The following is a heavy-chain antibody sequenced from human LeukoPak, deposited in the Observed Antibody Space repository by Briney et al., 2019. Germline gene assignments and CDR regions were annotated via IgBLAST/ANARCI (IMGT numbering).Heavy chain of an antibody. D-gene: IGHD3-9*01. CDR1: GFTFSSYS. J-gene: IGHJ4*02. Sequence: PGGSLRLSCAASGFTFSSYSMNWVRQAPGKGLEWVSSISSSSSYIYYADSVKGRFTISRDNAKNSLYLQMNSLRAEDTAVYYCARDERGSDIFTGRRAQPDYWGQGTLVTVSP. CDR2: ISSSSSYI. V-gene: IGHV3-21*01. CDR3: ARDERGSDIFTGRRAQPDY.